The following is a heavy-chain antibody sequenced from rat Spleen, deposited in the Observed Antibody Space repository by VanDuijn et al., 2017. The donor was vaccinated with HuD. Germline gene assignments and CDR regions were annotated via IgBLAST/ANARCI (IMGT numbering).Heavy chain of an antibody. J-gene: IGHJ2*01. V-gene: IGHV3-3*01. D-gene: IGHD1-11*01. CDR2: INNAGST. CDR3: ARSSFNYGGFSHQFDY. Sequence: EVQLQESGPGLVKPSQSLSLTCSVTGHAITSSYRWNWIRKFPGNKLEWMGYINNAGSTNYNPSLKSRISITRDTSKNQFFLQVNSVTTEDTATYYGARSSFNYGGFSHQFDYWGQGVMVTVSS. CDR1: GHAITSSYR.